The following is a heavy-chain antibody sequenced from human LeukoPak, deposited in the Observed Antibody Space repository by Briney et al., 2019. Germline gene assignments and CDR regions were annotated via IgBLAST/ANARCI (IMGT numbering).Heavy chain of an antibody. J-gene: IGHJ5*02. CDR2: IRSKAYGGTT. D-gene: IGHD2-15*01. CDR1: GFTFGDYA. Sequence: GGSLRLSCTAPGFTFGDYAMSWVRQAPGKGLEWVGFIRSKAYGGTTEYAASVKGRFTISRDDSKSIAYLQMNSLKTEDTAVYYCTRGILGYCSGGSCYEWFDPWGQGTLVTVSS. V-gene: IGHV3-49*04. CDR3: TRGILGYCSGGSCYEWFDP.